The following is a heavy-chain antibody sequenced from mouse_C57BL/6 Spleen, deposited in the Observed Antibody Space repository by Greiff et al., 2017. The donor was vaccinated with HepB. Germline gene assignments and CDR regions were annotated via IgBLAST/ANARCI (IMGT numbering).Heavy chain of an antibody. CDR2: IYPGSGST. CDR1: GYTFTSYW. V-gene: IGHV1-55*01. Sequence: QVQLQQPGAELVKPGASVKMSCKASGYTFTSYWITWVKQRPGQGLEWIGDIYPGSGSTNYNEKFKSKATLTADTSSSTAYMQLSSLTSEDSAVYCCAGHSRFAYWGQGTLVTVSA. J-gene: IGHJ3*01. CDR3: AGHSRFAY.